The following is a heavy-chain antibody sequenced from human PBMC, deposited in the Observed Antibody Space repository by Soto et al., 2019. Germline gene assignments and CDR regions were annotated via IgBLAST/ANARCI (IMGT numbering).Heavy chain of an antibody. D-gene: IGHD5-18*01. J-gene: IGHJ3*02. CDR2: ISGSGGST. V-gene: IGHV3-23*01. Sequence: SLRVSCAASGFTFSSYAMSWVRQAPGKGLEWVSAISGSGGSTYYADSVKGRFTISRDNSKNALYLQMNSLRAEDTAVYYCAKDRTASSYGPDAFDICGQGTMVTV. CDR3: AKDRTASSYGPDAFDI. CDR1: GFTFSSYA.